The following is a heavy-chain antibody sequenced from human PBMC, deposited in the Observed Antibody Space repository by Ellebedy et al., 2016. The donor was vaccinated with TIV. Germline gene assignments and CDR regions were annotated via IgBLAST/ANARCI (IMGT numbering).Heavy chain of an antibody. CDR1: GYALSEIS. CDR3: ATGIWNDVNF. V-gene: IGHV1-24*01. Sequence: ASVKVSXXVSGYALSEISMHWVRQAPGKGLEWMGGFDPENGETIYAQKFQGRVTMTEDTSTDTAYMELSSLRSEDTAVYYCATGIWNDVNFWGQGTLVTVSS. D-gene: IGHD1-1*01. J-gene: IGHJ4*02. CDR2: FDPENGET.